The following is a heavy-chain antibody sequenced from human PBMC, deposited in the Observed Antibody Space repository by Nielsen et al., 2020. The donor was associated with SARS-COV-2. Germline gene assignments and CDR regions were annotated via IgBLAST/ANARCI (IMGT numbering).Heavy chain of an antibody. Sequence: VRQMPGKGLEWMGIIYPGDSDTRYSPSFQGQVTISADKSISTAYLQWSSLKASGTAMYYCARQFGSGSYYGRYYYGMDVWGQGTTVTVSS. CDR2: IYPGDSDT. V-gene: IGHV5-51*01. J-gene: IGHJ6*02. D-gene: IGHD1-26*01. CDR3: ARQFGSGSYYGRYYYGMDV.